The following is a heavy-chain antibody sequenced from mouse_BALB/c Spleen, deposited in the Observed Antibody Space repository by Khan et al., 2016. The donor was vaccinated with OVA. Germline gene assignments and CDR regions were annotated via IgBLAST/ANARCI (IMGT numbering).Heavy chain of an antibody. CDR2: IDPSNGYT. CDR3: ARSGGNYVPYYAMDY. CDR1: GYTFTSYW. J-gene: IGHJ4*01. V-gene: IGHV1-7*01. Sequence: QVQLQQPGAELAKPGASVKMSCKASGYTFTSYWMHWVKQRPGQGLEWIGFIDPSNGYTEYNQKFKAKATLTADKSSSTAYTQLSSLTSEDSAVYFCARSGGNYVPYYAMDYWSQGTSVTVSS. D-gene: IGHD2-1*01.